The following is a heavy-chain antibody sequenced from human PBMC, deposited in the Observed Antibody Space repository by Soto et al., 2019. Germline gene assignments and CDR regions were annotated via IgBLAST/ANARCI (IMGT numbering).Heavy chain of an antibody. CDR3: AFDYGDYDLLGGMDV. J-gene: IGHJ6*02. CDR2: INAGNGNT. D-gene: IGHD4-17*01. Sequence: ASVKVSCKASGYTFTSYGISWVRQAPGQRLEWMGWINAGNGNTKYSQKFQGRVTITRDTSASTAYMELSSLRSEDTAVYYCAFDYGDYDLLGGMDVWGQGTTVTVSS. V-gene: IGHV1-3*01. CDR1: GYTFTSYG.